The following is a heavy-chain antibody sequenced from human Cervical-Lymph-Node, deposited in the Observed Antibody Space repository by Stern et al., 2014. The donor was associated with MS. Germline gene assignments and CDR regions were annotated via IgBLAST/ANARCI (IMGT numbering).Heavy chain of an antibody. J-gene: IGHJ5*02. D-gene: IGHD6-13*01. Sequence: QVQLVQSGGEVTKPGSSVKVSCKASGGTFSKFPSSWVRQAPGQGLEWMGGLFPVFGTPTYAQEFRGRVTITADFSTSTVYMELSSLRSDDTAVYYCALSSEASDRWYSLGYDLWGQGTLVTVSS. CDR2: LFPVFGTP. V-gene: IGHV1-69*01. CDR1: GGTFSKFP. CDR3: ALSSEASDRWYSLGYDL.